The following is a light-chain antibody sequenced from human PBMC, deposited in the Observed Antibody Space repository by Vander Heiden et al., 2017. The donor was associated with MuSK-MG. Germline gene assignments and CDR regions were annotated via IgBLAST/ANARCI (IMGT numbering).Light chain of an antibody. CDR2: DVS. CDR1: NRDVGNYNY. V-gene: IGLV2-14*03. CDR3: CSYTGANYPL. J-gene: IGLJ2*01. Sequence: QSALTQPASVSGSPGQSITISCTGTNRDVGNYNYVSWHQQYPGKAPKLIIFDVSNRPPGVSYRFSGSKSGNTASMTISGLQPEDEALYDCCSYTGANYPLFGGGTRLTVL.